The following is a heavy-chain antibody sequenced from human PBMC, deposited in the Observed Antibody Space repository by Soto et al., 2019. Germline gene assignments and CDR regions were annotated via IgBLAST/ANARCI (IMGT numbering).Heavy chain of an antibody. CDR3: ASLGYCTSTSCQTRYYYYGMDV. V-gene: IGHV3-30*03. CDR1: GFTFSNYG. D-gene: IGHD2-2*01. CDR2: ISSDGSNK. Sequence: SLRLSCAASGFTFSNYGMHWVRQAPGKGLEWVAVISSDGSNKYYADSVKGRFTISRDNSRNTLYLQMNSLRAEDTAVYYCASLGYCTSTSCQTRYYYYGMDVWGQATAVTVS. J-gene: IGHJ6*02.